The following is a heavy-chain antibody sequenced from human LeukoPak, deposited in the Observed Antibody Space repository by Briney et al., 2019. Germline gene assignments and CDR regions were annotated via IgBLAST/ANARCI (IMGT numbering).Heavy chain of an antibody. CDR1: GGSFSGYY. V-gene: IGHV4-34*01. J-gene: IGHJ4*02. Sequence: SETLSLTCAVYGGSFSGYYWSWIRQPPGKGLEWIGEINHSGSTNYNPSLKSRVTISVDTSKNQFSLKLSSVTAADTAVYYCARGPNYGGNSKDFDYWGQRTLVTVSS. D-gene: IGHD4-23*01. CDR2: INHSGST. CDR3: ARGPNYGGNSKDFDY.